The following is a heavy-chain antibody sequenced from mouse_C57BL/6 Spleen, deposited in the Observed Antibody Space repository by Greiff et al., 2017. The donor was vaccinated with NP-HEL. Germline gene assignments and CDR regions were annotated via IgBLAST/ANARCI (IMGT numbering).Heavy chain of an antibody. J-gene: IGHJ4*01. D-gene: IGHD1-1*01. CDR2: IDPSDSYT. Sequence: QVQLQQPGAELVRPGTSVKLSCKASGYTFTSYWMHWVKQRPGQGLEWIGVIDPSDSYTNYNQKFKGKATLTVDTSSNTAYMQLSSLTSEDSAVYYCARYNDYGWDYWGQGTSVTVSS. CDR1: GYTFTSYW. V-gene: IGHV1-59*01. CDR3: ARYNDYGWDY.